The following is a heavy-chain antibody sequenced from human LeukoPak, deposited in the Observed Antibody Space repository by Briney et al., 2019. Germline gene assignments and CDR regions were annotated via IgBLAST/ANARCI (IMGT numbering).Heavy chain of an antibody. J-gene: IGHJ4*02. V-gene: IGHV3-66*01. D-gene: IGHD3-10*01. CDR3: ARTRYYYNSRSYGAPYYFDY. CDR2: IYSGGST. CDR1: GFTVSSNY. Sequence: GGSLRLSCAASGFTVSSNYMSWVRQAPGKGLEWVSVIYSGGSTYYADSVKGRFTISRDNSKNTLYLQMNSLRAEDTAVYYCARTRYYYNSRSYGAPYYFDYWGQGTLVTVSS.